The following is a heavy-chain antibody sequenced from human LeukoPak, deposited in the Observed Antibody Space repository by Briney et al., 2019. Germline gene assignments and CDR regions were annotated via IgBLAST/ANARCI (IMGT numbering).Heavy chain of an antibody. D-gene: IGHD3-22*01. J-gene: IGHJ4*02. CDR2: ISAYNGNT. Sequence: GASVKVSCKASGYTFTSYGISWVRQAPGQGLEWMGWISAYNGNTNYAQKLQGRVTMTTDTSTSTAYMELRSLRSGDTAGYYCARGSPYYYDSSGLLYYFDYWGQGTLVTVSS. CDR1: GYTFTSYG. V-gene: IGHV1-18*01. CDR3: ARGSPYYYDSSGLLYYFDY.